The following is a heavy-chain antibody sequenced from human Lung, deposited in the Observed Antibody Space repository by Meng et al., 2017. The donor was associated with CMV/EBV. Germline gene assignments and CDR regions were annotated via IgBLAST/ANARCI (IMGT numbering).Heavy chain of an antibody. CDR3: VRSLGDQFYYYGMDV. D-gene: IGHD3-16*01. V-gene: IGHV3-74*01. CDR2: IHSDGSNI. J-gene: IGHJ6*02. CDR1: GFTFSGYW. Sequence: GESLKISCAASGFTFSGYWMHWVRQAPGKGLVWVSRIHSDGSNINYADSVKGRFTISRDNVKNTLYLQMSSLRAEDTAIYYCVRSLGDQFYYYGMDVWGRGXTVTFSS.